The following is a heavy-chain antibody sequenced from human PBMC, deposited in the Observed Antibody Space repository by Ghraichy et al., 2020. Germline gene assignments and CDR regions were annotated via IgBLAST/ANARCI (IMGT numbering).Heavy chain of an antibody. Sequence: GGSLRLSCAASGFTFNNYWMTWVRQAPGKGLEWVANIKQDGSDKSYVDSVTGRFTISRDNAKKSLYLQMNSLRAEDTAVYYCAREVAMESSFDYWGKGTLVHVSS. D-gene: IGHD6-19*01. V-gene: IGHV3-7*01. J-gene: IGHJ4*02. CDR2: IKQDGSDK. CDR3: AREVAMESSFDY. CDR1: GFTFNNYW.